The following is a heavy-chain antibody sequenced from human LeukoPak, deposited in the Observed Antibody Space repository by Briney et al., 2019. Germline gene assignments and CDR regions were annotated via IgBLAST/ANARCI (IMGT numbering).Heavy chain of an antibody. Sequence: GGSLRLSCAASGFTFTSYEMNWVRQAPGKGLEWVSYISSSSSRIYYAGSVKGRFTISRDNAKNSLYLQMNSLRDEDTAVYYCARGLIYCGGDCYRAFEIWGQGTMVTVSS. CDR1: GFTFTSYE. D-gene: IGHD2-21*02. V-gene: IGHV3-48*02. J-gene: IGHJ3*02. CDR3: ARGLIYCGGDCYRAFEI. CDR2: ISSSSSRI.